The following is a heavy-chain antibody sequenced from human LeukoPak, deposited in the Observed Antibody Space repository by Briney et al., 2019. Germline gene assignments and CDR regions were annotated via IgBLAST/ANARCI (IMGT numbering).Heavy chain of an antibody. Sequence: PSETLSLTCTVSGGSISSSSYYWGWVRQPPGKGLEWIGEIYHSGSTNYNPSLKSRVTISVDKSKNQFSLKLSSVTAADTAVYYCARGGNDSSGYLAYWGQGTLVTVSS. CDR3: ARGGNDSSGYLAY. CDR1: GGSISSSSYY. CDR2: IYHSGST. D-gene: IGHD3-22*01. V-gene: IGHV4-39*07. J-gene: IGHJ4*02.